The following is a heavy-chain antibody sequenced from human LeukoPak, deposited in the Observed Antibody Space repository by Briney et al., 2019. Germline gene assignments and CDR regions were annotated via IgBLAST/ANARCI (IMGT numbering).Heavy chain of an antibody. CDR1: GFTFSSYS. J-gene: IGHJ4*02. CDR3: ARARKDYDSSGYYYFDY. CDR2: ISSSSSYI. Sequence: GGSLRLSCAASGFTFSSYSMNWVRQAPGKGLEWVSSISSSSSYIYYADSVKGRFTISRDNAKNPLYLQMNSLRAEDTAVYYCARARKDYDSSGYYYFDYWGQGTLVTVSS. V-gene: IGHV3-21*01. D-gene: IGHD3-22*01.